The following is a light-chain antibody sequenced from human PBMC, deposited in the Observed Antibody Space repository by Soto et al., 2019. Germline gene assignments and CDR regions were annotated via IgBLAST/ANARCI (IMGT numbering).Light chain of an antibody. Sequence: DIPMTQSPSSLSASVGDRVTITCRASQRISSLLHWYQQKPGKAPKLLIYGASNLQSGVPSRFSGSGSGTDFTLTISSLQPEDFATYYCQQSYNTPRTFGQGTKVEFK. CDR1: QRISSL. CDR2: GAS. V-gene: IGKV1-39*01. CDR3: QQSYNTPRT. J-gene: IGKJ1*01.